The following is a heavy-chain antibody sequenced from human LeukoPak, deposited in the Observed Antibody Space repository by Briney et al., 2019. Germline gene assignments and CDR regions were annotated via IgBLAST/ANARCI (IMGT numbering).Heavy chain of an antibody. D-gene: IGHD6-13*01. Sequence: WETLSLTCTVSGGSINGYYWSWIRQPPGKGLEYMGYIYYSGSTNYNPSLKSRVTISVDTSKNQFSLKLSSVTAADTAVYYCARHQYPSSSSYFDIWGQGTMVTVSS. V-gene: IGHV4-59*01. CDR3: ARHQYPSSSSYFDI. CDR2: IYYSGST. CDR1: GGSINGYY. J-gene: IGHJ3*02.